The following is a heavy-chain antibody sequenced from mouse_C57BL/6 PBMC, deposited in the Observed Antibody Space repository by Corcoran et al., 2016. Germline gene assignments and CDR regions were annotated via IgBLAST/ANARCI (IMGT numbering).Heavy chain of an antibody. CDR3: ARGYGSSFH. D-gene: IGHD1-1*01. CDR1: GYNFTTYG. CDR2: INTYSGVP. J-gene: IGHJ3*01. Sequence: QIQLVQYGPELKKTGETVKISCKASGYNFTTYGMSWVEQAPGKGLKGMGWINTYSGVPTYADDFKGRFAFSLETSASTAYLQINNLKNEDTATYFCARGYGSSFHWGQGTLVTVSA. V-gene: IGHV9-3*01.